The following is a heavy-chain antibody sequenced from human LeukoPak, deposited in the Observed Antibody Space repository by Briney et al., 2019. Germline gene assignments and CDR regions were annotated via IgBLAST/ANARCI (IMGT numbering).Heavy chain of an antibody. J-gene: IGHJ4*02. CDR1: GGTFSSYA. CDR3: ARDYYDSSGYYWPGTDY. Sequence: ASVKVSCKASGGTFSSYAISWVRRAPGQGLEWMGGIIPIFGTENYAQKFQGRVTITADESTSTAYMELSSLRSEDTAVYYCARDYYDSSGYYWPGTDYWGQGTLVTVSS. V-gene: IGHV1-69*13. D-gene: IGHD3-22*01. CDR2: IIPIFGTE.